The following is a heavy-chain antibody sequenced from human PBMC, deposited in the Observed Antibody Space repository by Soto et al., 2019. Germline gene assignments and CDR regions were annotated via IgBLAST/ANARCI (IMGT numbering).Heavy chain of an antibody. Sequence: QVQLVESGGGVVQPGRSLRLSCAASGFTFSSYAMHWVRQAPGKGLEWVAVISYDGSNKYYADSVKGRFTISRDNSKKTLYLQMNSLRAEDTAVYYCAREECSGGSCYWHSFDYWGQGTLVNVFS. CDR2: ISYDGSNK. CDR1: GFTFSSYA. D-gene: IGHD2-15*01. J-gene: IGHJ4*02. V-gene: IGHV3-30-3*01. CDR3: AREECSGGSCYWHSFDY.